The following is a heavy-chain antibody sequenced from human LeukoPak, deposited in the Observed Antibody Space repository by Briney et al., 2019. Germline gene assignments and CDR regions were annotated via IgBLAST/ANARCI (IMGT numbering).Heavy chain of an antibody. CDR3: ARVDTAMVIDNWFDP. Sequence: ASVKVSCTASGYTFTGYYMHWVRQAPGQGLEWMGWINPNSGGTNYAQKFQGRVTMTRDTSISTAYMELSRLRSDDTAVYYCARVDTAMVIDNWFDPWGQGTLVTVSS. J-gene: IGHJ5*02. V-gene: IGHV1-2*02. D-gene: IGHD5-18*01. CDR2: INPNSGGT. CDR1: GYTFTGYY.